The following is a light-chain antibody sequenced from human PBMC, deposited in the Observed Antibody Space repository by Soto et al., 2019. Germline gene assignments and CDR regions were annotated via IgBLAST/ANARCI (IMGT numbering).Light chain of an antibody. J-gene: IGKJ4*01. CDR2: ASS. V-gene: IGKV3-20*01. CDR1: QDVDNNF. Sequence: EIVLTQSPGTLSLSPGEGATLSCRASQDVDNNFLAWYQQRPGQAPRLLIYASSRRATGIPDRFSGSGSGTDFTLTISRVGAEDIGVYFCHQYYSAITFGGGTKVEVK. CDR3: HQYYSAIT.